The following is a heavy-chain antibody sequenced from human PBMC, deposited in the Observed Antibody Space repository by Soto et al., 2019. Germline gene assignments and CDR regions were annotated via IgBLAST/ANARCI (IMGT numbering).Heavy chain of an antibody. CDR1: VGSFSGYY. CDR2: INHSGST. V-gene: IGHV4-34*01. J-gene: IGHJ3*02. Sequence: QVQLQQWGAGLLKPSETLSLTCAVYVGSFSGYYWSWIRQPPGKGLEWIGEINHSGSTNYNPSLKSRVTISVDTSKNQFSLKLSSVTAADTAVYYCARGLRWGCAFDIWGQGTMVTVSS. D-gene: IGHD4-17*01. CDR3: ARGLRWGCAFDI.